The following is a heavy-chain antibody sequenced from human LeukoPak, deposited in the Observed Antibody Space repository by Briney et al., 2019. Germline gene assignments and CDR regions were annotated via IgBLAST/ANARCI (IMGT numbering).Heavy chain of an antibody. D-gene: IGHD3-9*01. CDR3: ARRYYDILTGYYYYFDY. CDR2: IHYSGST. V-gene: IGHV4-59*08. Sequence: TSETLSLTCTVSGGSIISYYWNWIRQPPGKGLEWIGYIHYSGSTNYNPSLKSRVTISVDTSKNQFSLKLSSVTAADTAVYYCARRYYDILTGYYYYFDYWGQGTLVTVSS. CDR1: GGSIISYY. J-gene: IGHJ4*02.